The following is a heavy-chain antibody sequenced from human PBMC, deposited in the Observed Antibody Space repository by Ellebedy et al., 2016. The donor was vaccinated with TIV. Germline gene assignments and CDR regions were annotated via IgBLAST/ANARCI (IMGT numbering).Heavy chain of an antibody. CDR3: ARAYCGGDCYPTR. CDR1: GYTFTSYA. Sequence: ASVKVSCKASGYTFTSYAMHWVRQAPGQRLEWMGWINAGNGNTKYSQKFQGRVTITRDTSASTAYMELSSLRSEDTAVYYCARAYCGGDCYPTRWGQGTLVTVSS. V-gene: IGHV1-3*01. D-gene: IGHD2-21*02. J-gene: IGHJ4*02. CDR2: INAGNGNT.